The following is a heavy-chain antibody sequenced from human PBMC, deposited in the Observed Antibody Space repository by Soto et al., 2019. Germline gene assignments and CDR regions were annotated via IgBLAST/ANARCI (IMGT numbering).Heavy chain of an antibody. CDR2: IKQDGSEK. CDR3: ARVEGGYYGSGSYGFDY. CDR1: GFTFSNYW. J-gene: IGHJ4*02. V-gene: IGHV3-7*01. Sequence: EVQLVESGGALVQPGGSLSLSCEASGFTFSNYWLTWVRQAPGKGLEWVANIKQDGSEKYYVDSVKGRSTISRDNAKNSVYLHMDSQRVEDTAVYYCARVEGGYYGSGSYGFDYWGQGSLVTVSS. D-gene: IGHD3-10*01.